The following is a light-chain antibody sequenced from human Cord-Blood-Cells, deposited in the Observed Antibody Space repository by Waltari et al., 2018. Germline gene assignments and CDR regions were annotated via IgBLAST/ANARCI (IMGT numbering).Light chain of an antibody. CDR1: QSLLHSNGYNY. CDR2: LGS. CDR3: MQALKTPVT. V-gene: IGKV2-28*01. J-gene: IGKJ4*01. Sequence: DIVMTQSPLSLPVTPGEPPSISCRSSQSLLHSNGYNYLDWYLQKPGQSPQLLIDLGSNRPYGVPDRFSGSGSGTDFTLKISRVEAEDVGVYYCMQALKTPVTFGGGTKVEIK.